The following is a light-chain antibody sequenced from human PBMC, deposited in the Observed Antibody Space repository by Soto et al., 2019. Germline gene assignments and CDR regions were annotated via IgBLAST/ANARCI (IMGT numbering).Light chain of an antibody. V-gene: IGKV3-11*01. J-gene: IGKJ5*01. Sequence: EIVLTQSPGTLSLSPGERATLSCRASQSVGSSLAWYQQKPGQAPRLVVYDSTLRANGVPDRFGGSRSGTEFTLTINNLEPEDFAVYYCQQRSNWPPRITFGQGTRLEIK. CDR2: DST. CDR3: QQRSNWPPRIT. CDR1: QSVGSS.